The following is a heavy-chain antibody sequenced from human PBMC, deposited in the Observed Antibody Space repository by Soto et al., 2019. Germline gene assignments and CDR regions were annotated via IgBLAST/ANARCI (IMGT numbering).Heavy chain of an antibody. J-gene: IGHJ4*02. D-gene: IGHD6-13*01. CDR1: GYTFTSYA. CDR2: INAGNGNT. CDR3: ARGVSPYYFDY. Sequence: QVQLVQSGAEEKKPGASVKVSCKASGYTFTSYAMHWVRQAPGQRLEWMGWINAGNGNTKYSQKFQARVTITRDTCASTAYMELSSLRSEDTAVYYCARGVSPYYFDYWGQGTLVTVSS. V-gene: IGHV1-3*05.